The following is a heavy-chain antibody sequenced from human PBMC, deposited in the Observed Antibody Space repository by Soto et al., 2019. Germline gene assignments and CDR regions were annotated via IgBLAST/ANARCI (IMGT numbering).Heavy chain of an antibody. CDR2: IYYSGIT. D-gene: IGHD3-9*01. CDR1: GDSISSSAYY. Sequence: SETLSLTCTVSGDSISSSAYYWGWIRQPPGKGLEWIGNIYYSGITYYNPSLRSRVAISVDTSKNQFSLKLSSVSAADTAVYYCARSNTGYYKWFDPWGQGTLVTV. V-gene: IGHV4-39*01. CDR3: ARSNTGYYKWFDP. J-gene: IGHJ5*02.